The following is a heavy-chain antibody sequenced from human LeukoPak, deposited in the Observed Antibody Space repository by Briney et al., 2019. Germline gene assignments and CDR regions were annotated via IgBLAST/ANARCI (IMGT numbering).Heavy chain of an antibody. CDR1: GFTVSSSY. CDR3: ARGFFIAAAVFDY. D-gene: IGHD6-13*01. CDR2: IYSGGST. V-gene: IGHV3-53*04. Sequence: GGSLRLSCAASGFTVSSSYMSWVRQAPGKGLEWVSVIYSGGSTYYADFVKGRFTISRHNSKNTLYLQMNSLRAEDTAVYYCARGFFIAAAVFDYWGQGTLVTVSS. J-gene: IGHJ4*02.